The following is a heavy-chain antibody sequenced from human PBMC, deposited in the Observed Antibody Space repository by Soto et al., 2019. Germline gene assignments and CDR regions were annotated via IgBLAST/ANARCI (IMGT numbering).Heavy chain of an antibody. CDR2: FYYSGST. Sequence: PSETLSLTCTVSGGSISSYYWTWIRQPPGKGLEWIGYFYYSGSTNYNPSLKSRVTISVDTSKNQFSLKLSSVTAADTAVYYCARLSGYYDSIGYWDWGQGTLVTVSS. CDR3: ARLSGYYDSIGYWD. D-gene: IGHD3-22*01. J-gene: IGHJ4*02. CDR1: GGSISSYY. V-gene: IGHV4-59*08.